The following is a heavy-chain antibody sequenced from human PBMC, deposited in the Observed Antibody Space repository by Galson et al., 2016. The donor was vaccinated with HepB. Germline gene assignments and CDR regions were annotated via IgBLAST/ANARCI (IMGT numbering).Heavy chain of an antibody. CDR2: IKPDGSEK. Sequence: SLRLSCAASGFTFSSYWMTWVRQAPGKGLEWVANIKPDGSEKYSVDSVKGRFTISRDNAKNSLYLQMNSLRVEDTAVYYCGGGTTWLAGGGGHGTLVAVSS. D-gene: IGHD5-12*01. CDR1: GFTFSSYW. CDR3: GGGTTWLAGG. J-gene: IGHJ4*01. V-gene: IGHV3-7*04.